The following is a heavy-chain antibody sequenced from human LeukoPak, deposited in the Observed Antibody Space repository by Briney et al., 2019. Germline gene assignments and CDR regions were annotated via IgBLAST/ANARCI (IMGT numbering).Heavy chain of an antibody. D-gene: IGHD5-12*01. CDR3: ASYSGYEHYFDY. J-gene: IGHJ4*02. V-gene: IGHV4-59*02. Sequence: PGGSLRLSCAASGFTVSSNYMSWIRQPPGKGLEWIGYIYYSESTNYNPSLKSRVTISVDTSKNQFSLKLSSVTAADTAVYYCASYSGYEHYFDYWGQGTLVTVSS. CDR1: GFTVSSNY. CDR2: IYYSEST.